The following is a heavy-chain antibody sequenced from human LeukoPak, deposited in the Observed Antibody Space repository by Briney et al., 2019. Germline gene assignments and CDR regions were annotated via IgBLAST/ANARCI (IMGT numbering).Heavy chain of an antibody. CDR2: ISGSGGST. D-gene: IGHD3-22*01. V-gene: IGHV3-23*01. Sequence: GGSLRLSCAASGFTFSSYAMSWVRQAPGKGLEWVSAISGSGGSTYYADSVKGRFTISRDNSKNTLYLQMNSLRAEDTAVYHCATSLNGGGVTMIVVVTIFDYWGQGTLVTVSS. CDR3: ATSLNGGGVTMIVVVTIFDY. J-gene: IGHJ4*02. CDR1: GFTFSSYA.